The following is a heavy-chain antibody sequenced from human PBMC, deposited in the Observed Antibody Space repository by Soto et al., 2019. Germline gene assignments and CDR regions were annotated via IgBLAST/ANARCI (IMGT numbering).Heavy chain of an antibody. D-gene: IGHD4-17*01. CDR1: GGSISRGGYY. Sequence: QVQLQESGPGLVKPSQTLSLTCTVSGGSISRGGYYWSWIRQHPGKGLEWIGYIYYSGSTYYNPSLKSRVTISVDTSKNQFYLKLSSVNAADTAVYYCARGDYANYYYGMDVWGQGTTVTVSS. J-gene: IGHJ6*02. CDR2: IYYSGST. CDR3: ARGDYANYYYGMDV. V-gene: IGHV4-31*03.